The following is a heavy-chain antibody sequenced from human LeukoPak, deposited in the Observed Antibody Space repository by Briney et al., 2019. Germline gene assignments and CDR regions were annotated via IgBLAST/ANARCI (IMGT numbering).Heavy chain of an antibody. CDR2: IYYTGSS. CDR1: AGSIRSYH. D-gene: IGHD6-19*01. Sequence: SETLSLTCTVSAGSIRSYHWNWVRQSPGRGLEWIGYIYYTGSSNYSPSLKSRVTMSVDTSNSQFSLRLSSVTASDTAVYYCARTRLNHYYYYGMDVWGQGTTVTVSS. J-gene: IGHJ6*02. V-gene: IGHV4-59*08. CDR3: ARTRLNHYYYYGMDV.